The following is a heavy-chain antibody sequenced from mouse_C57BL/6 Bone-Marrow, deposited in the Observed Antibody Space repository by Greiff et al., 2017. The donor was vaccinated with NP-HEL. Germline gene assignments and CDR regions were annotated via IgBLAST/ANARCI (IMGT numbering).Heavy chain of an antibody. Sequence: VQLQESGAELARPGASVKLSCKASGYTFTSYGISWVKQRTGQGLEWIGEIYPRSGNTYYNEKFKGKATLTADKSSSTAYMELRSLTSEDSAVYFCARWELDYGAYWGQGTLVTVSA. V-gene: IGHV1-81*01. CDR2: IYPRSGNT. D-gene: IGHD6-5*01. J-gene: IGHJ3*01. CDR3: ARWELDYGAY. CDR1: GYTFTSYG.